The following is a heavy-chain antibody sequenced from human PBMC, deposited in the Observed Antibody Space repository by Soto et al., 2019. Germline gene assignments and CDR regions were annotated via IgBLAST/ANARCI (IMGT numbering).Heavy chain of an antibody. Sequence: QVQLQESGPGLVKPSQTLSLTCTVSGGSISSGGYYWSWIRQHPGKGLEWIGYIYYSGSTYYNPSLKRRVTISVDTSKNQFSLKLSSVTAADTAVYYCARDLGRYSSSWYGVDYYGMDVWGQGTTVTVSS. J-gene: IGHJ6*02. CDR1: GGSISSGGYY. D-gene: IGHD6-13*01. CDR2: IYYSGST. V-gene: IGHV4-31*03. CDR3: ARDLGRYSSSWYGVDYYGMDV.